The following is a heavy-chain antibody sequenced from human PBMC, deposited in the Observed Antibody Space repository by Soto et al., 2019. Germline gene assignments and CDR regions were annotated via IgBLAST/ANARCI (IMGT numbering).Heavy chain of an antibody. J-gene: IGHJ4*02. CDR1: GGSISSYY. D-gene: IGHD4-17*01. Sequence: QVQLQESDPGLVKPSETLSLTCTVSGGSISSYYWSWIRQPPGRGLEWIGYIYYSGSTNYNPSLKSRVTISVDTSKNQFSLKLSSVTAADTAVYYCASRYGDYFDFWGQGTLVTVSS. CDR2: IYYSGST. CDR3: ASRYGDYFDF. V-gene: IGHV4-59*08.